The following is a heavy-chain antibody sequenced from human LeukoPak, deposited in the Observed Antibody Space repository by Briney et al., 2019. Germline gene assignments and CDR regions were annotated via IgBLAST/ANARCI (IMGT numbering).Heavy chain of an antibody. CDR2: IYTSGST. CDR1: GGSISSYY. D-gene: IGHD3-10*01. Sequence: PSETLSLTCTVSGGSISSYYWSWIRQPAGKGLEWIGRIYTSGSTNYNPSLKSRVTMSVDTSKNQFSLKLSSVTAADTAVYYCARGGGSGSPYYYYYYMDVWGKGTTVTVSS. V-gene: IGHV4-4*07. CDR3: ARGGGSGSPYYYYYYMDV. J-gene: IGHJ6*03.